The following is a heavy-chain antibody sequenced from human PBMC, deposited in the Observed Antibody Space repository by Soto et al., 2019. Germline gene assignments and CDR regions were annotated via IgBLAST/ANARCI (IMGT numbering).Heavy chain of an antibody. CDR1: GFTFSSYS. CDR2: ISGSGGST. J-gene: IGHJ3*02. CDR3: AKVERFLEWILWVQGAFDI. V-gene: IGHV3-23*04. D-gene: IGHD3-3*01. Sequence: EVQLVESGGGLVKPGGSLRLSCAASGFTFSSYSMNWVRQAPGKGLEWVSAISGSGGSTYYADSVKGRFTISRDNSKNTLYLQMNSLRAEDTAVYYCAKVERFLEWILWVQGAFDIWGQGTMVTVSS.